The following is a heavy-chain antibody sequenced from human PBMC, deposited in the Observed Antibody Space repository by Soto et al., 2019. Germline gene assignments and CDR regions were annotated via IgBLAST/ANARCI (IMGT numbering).Heavy chain of an antibody. D-gene: IGHD1-26*01. CDR1: GYTFTSYA. CDR2: INAGNGNT. CDR3: ARGPRLKWELLLNTFDY. Sequence: GASVKVSCKASGYTFTSYAMHWVRQAPGQRLEWMGWINAGNGNTKYSQKFQGRVTITRDTSASTAYMELSSLRSEDTAVYYCARGPRLKWELLLNTFDYWGQGXLVTVSS. J-gene: IGHJ4*02. V-gene: IGHV1-3*01.